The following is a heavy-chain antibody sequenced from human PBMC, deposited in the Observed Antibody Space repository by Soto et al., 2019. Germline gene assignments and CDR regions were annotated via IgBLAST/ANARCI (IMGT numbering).Heavy chain of an antibody. J-gene: IGHJ6*02. D-gene: IGHD4-17*01. Sequence: QVRLQESGPGLVKPSETLSLTCTVSNASISSFYWSWIRQPPGKRLEWIGYMAPSGSSKYNPSLAGRVTISVDRSNNQLSLKLTSVTAADTAVYYCARDGNFGDDIHDYYGMDVWGRGTTVTVSS. CDR1: NASISSFY. V-gene: IGHV4-59*01. CDR2: MAPSGSS. CDR3: ARDGNFGDDIHDYYGMDV.